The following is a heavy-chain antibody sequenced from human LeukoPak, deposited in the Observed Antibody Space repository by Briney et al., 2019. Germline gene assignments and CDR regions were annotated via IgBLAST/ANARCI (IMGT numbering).Heavy chain of an antibody. J-gene: IGHJ6*02. V-gene: IGHV4-61*01. CDR2: NTYFGSA. CDR3: AREPRGRRYSAMVQNYYYYGMDV. D-gene: IGHD5-18*01. CDR1: GGSVSSNSNY. Sequence: SETLSLTCTVSGGSVSSNSNYWSWIRQPPGKGLEWIGYNTYFGSASYNPSLKSRVTISVDTSKNQFSLKLSSVTAADTAVYYCAREPRGRRYSAMVQNYYYYGMDVWGQGTTVTVSS.